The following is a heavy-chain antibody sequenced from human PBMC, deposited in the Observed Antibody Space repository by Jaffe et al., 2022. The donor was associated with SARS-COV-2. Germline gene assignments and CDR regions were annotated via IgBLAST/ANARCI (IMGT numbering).Heavy chain of an antibody. CDR1: GGTFSSYT. CDR3: ARGSFGGPPTPRGSYYYYGMDV. J-gene: IGHJ6*02. Sequence: QVQLVQSGAEVKKPGSSVKVSCKASGGTFSSYTISWVRQAPGQGLEWMGRIIPILGIANYAQKFQGRVTITADKSTSTAYMELSSLRSEDTAVYYCARGSFGGPPTPRGSYYYYGMDVWGQGTTVTVSS. V-gene: IGHV1-69*02. CDR2: IIPILGIA. D-gene: IGHD3-10*01.